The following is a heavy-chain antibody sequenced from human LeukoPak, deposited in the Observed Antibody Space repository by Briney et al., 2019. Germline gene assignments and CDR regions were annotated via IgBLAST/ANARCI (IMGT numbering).Heavy chain of an antibody. J-gene: IGHJ4*02. V-gene: IGHV3-30*02. CDR1: GFTFSSYG. CDR2: IRYDGSNK. CDR3: ATLPLPGIAVAATQPFDY. Sequence: PGGSLRLSCAASGFTFSSYGMHWVRQAPGKGLEWVAFIRYDGSNKYYADSVKGRFTISRDNSKNTLYLQMNSLRAEDTAVYYCATLPLPGIAVAATQPFDYWGQGTLVTVSS. D-gene: IGHD6-19*01.